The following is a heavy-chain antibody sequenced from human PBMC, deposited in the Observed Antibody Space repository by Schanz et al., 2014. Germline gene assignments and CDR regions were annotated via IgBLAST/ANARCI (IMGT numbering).Heavy chain of an antibody. CDR1: GFTFSRYG. CDR3: ARDSGSSSWYPSDY. V-gene: IGHV3-33*01. D-gene: IGHD6-13*01. Sequence: QVQLVESGGGVVQPGRSLRLSCAASGFTFSRYGMHWVRQAPGKGLEWVALISYDGSSKNHADSVQGRFTISRDNAKNSLYLQMNSLRAEDTALYYCARDSGSSSWYPSDYWGQGTLVTVSS. J-gene: IGHJ4*02. CDR2: ISYDGSSK.